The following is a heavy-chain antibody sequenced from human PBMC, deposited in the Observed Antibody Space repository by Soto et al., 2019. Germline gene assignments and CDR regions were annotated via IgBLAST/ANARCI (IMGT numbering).Heavy chain of an antibody. Sequence: QVQLVQSGAGMKKPGSSVKVSCKASGGTFSRYAISWVRQAPGQGLEWMGGIIPIFGTPKHAQKFQGRVTITADESTSTTYMELSSLRPEDTAIYYCASAAAGYWYFDLWGRGTLVTVSS. CDR3: ASAAAGYWYFDL. CDR1: GGTFSRYA. D-gene: IGHD6-13*01. J-gene: IGHJ2*01. CDR2: IIPIFGTP. V-gene: IGHV1-69*01.